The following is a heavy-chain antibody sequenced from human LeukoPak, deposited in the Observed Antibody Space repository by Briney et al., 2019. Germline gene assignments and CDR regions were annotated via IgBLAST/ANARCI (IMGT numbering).Heavy chain of an antibody. Sequence: GASVKVSCKASGGTFSSYAISRVRQAPGQGLEWMGRIIPILGIANYAQKFQGRVTITADKSTSTAYMELSSLRSEDTAVYYCAGERRWLQSPLDYWGQGTLVTVSS. CDR1: GGTFSSYA. D-gene: IGHD5-24*01. CDR3: AGERRWLQSPLDY. J-gene: IGHJ4*02. CDR2: IIPILGIA. V-gene: IGHV1-69*04.